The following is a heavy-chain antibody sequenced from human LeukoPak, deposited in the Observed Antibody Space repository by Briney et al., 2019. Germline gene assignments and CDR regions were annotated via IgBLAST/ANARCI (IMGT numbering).Heavy chain of an antibody. J-gene: IGHJ4*02. CDR2: ISAYNGNT. Sequence: ASVKVSCKASRYTFTSYGISWVRQAPGQGLEWMGWISAYNGNTNYAQKLQGRVTMTTDTSTSTAYMELRSLRSDDTAVYYCARRYGSGRFGWNDIFDYLGQGTVVTVSS. CDR3: ARRYGSGRFGWNDIFDY. V-gene: IGHV1-18*01. CDR1: RYTFTSYG. D-gene: IGHD3-10*01.